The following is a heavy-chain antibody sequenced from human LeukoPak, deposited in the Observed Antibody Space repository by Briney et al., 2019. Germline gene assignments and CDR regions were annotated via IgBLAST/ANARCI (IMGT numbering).Heavy chain of an antibody. Sequence: GGSLRLSCAASGFTFSSYNVNWVRQAPGKGLEWVSYISSSSRTMYDADSVKGRFTISRDNAKNSLFLQMSSLRAEDTAVYYCARVAATPYQYYYMDVWGKGTTVTVSS. CDR3: ARVAATPYQYYYMDV. CDR1: GFTFSSYN. D-gene: IGHD2-15*01. J-gene: IGHJ6*03. CDR2: ISSSSRTM. V-gene: IGHV3-48*01.